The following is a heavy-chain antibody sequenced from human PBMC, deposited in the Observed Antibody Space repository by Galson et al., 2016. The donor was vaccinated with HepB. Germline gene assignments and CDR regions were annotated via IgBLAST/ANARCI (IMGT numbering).Heavy chain of an antibody. CDR2: TSFSGIT. CDR3: ARWGGSGFTF. V-gene: IGHV4-61*08. Sequence: ETLSLTCSVSGGTVSSAGFSWHWIRQPPGEGLEWIGYTSFSGITNYSPPLKSRLTISIDTSKNKFSLTLTSMAAADTATYYCARWGGSGFTFWGQGALVIVAS. D-gene: IGHD3-16*01. J-gene: IGHJ4*02. CDR1: GGTVSSAGFS.